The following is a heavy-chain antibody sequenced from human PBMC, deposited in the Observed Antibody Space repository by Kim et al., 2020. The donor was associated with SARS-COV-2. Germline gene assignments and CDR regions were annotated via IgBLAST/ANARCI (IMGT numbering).Heavy chain of an antibody. J-gene: IGHJ4*02. V-gene: IGHV1-3*01. Sequence: ASVKVSCKASGFSFTDYSIHWVRQAPGQRLEWMGWINGGNGYIRYSQHLQGRLTITRDTSASTACMDLSSLTSEDTAVYYCVRDSLRWHYESYGSPPDYWGQGTLVTVSA. CDR3: VRDSLRWHYESYGSPPDY. CDR2: INGGNGYI. CDR1: GFSFTDYS. D-gene: IGHD3-22*01.